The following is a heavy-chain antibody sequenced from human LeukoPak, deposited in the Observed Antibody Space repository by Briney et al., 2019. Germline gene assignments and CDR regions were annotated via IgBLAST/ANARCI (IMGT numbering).Heavy chain of an antibody. V-gene: IGHV3-23*01. J-gene: IGHJ4*02. CDR3: AKLPSYDSSGYYFDY. D-gene: IGHD3-22*01. CDR1: GFTFSSYA. Sequence: GGSLRLSCAASGFTFSSYAMSWVRQAPGKGLEWVPAISGSGGSTYYADSVKGRFTISRDNSKNTLYLQMNSLRAEDTAVYYCAKLPSYDSSGYYFDYWGQGTLVTVSS. CDR2: ISGSGGST.